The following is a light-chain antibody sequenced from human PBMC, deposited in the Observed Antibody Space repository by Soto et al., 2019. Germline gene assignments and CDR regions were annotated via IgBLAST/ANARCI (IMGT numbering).Light chain of an antibody. V-gene: IGKV3-20*01. CDR1: QTVSRNY. CDR3: QQYGSSPPVT. CDR2: GAS. Sequence: EVVLTQSPGTLSLSPGERATVSCRASQTVSRNYLAWYQQKPGQAPRLLIYGASTRATGIPARFSGSGSGTDFTLTISRLEPEDFAVYYCQQYGSSPPVTFGQGTKVDIK. J-gene: IGKJ1*01.